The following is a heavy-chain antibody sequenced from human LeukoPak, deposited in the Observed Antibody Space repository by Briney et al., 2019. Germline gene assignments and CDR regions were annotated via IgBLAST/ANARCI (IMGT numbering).Heavy chain of an antibody. CDR3: AKGALVYVRGYYYGMDV. J-gene: IGHJ6*02. Sequence: GGSLRLSCAASGFTFDDYAMHWVRQAPGKGLEWVSGISWNSGSIGYADSVKGRFTISRDNAKNSLYLQMNSLRAEDTALYYCAKGALVYVRGYYYGMDVWGQGTTVTVSS. CDR2: ISWNSGSI. CDR1: GFTFDDYA. D-gene: IGHD2-8*01. V-gene: IGHV3-9*01.